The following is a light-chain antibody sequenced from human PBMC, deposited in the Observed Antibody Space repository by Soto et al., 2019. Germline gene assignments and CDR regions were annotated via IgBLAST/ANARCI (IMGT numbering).Light chain of an antibody. CDR2: EVD. CDR1: SSDVGGYKY. J-gene: IGLJ2*01. V-gene: IGLV2-14*01. CDR3: SSYTSKNTLV. Sequence: QSALTQAASVSGSRGQSITISCTGTSSDVGGYKYVSWYQQHAGKAPKLVIFEVDNRPSGVSNRFSGSRSGSTASLTISGLQAEDEADYYCSSYTSKNTLVFGGGTNLTVL.